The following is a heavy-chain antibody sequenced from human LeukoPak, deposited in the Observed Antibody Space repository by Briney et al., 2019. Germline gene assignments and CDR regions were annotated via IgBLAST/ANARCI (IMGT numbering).Heavy chain of an antibody. V-gene: IGHV3-33*01. CDR3: AREESRITIFGVVISRNYYYYGMDV. J-gene: IGHJ6*02. CDR1: GFTFSSYG. Sequence: GGSLRLSCAASGFTFSSYGMHWVRQAPGKGLEWVAVIWYDGSNKYYADSVKGRFTISRDNSKNTLYLQMNSLRAEDTAVYYCAREESRITIFGVVISRNYYYYGMDVWGQGTTVTVSS. D-gene: IGHD3-3*01. CDR2: IWYDGSNK.